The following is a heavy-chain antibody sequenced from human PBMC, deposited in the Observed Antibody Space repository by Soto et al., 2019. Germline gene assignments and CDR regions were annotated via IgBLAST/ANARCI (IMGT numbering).Heavy chain of an antibody. D-gene: IGHD5-18*01. J-gene: IGHJ6*02. CDR2: IIPIFGTA. V-gene: IGHV1-69*13. CDR3: ARGNTVDTAMVEYYYYGMDV. Sequence: SVKVSCKASGCTFSGYSISWVRQAPGQGLEWMGGIIPIFGTANYAQKFQGRVTITADESTSTAYMELSSLRSEDTAVYYCARGNTVDTAMVEYYYYGMDVWGQGNTVTVSS. CDR1: GCTFSGYS.